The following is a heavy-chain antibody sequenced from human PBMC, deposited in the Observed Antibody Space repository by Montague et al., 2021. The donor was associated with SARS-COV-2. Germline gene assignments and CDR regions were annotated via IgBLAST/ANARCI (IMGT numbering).Heavy chain of an antibody. Sequence: CAISGDSVSSNSATWNWVRQSPSRGLEWLGRTYYRSKWYNDYAVSLRGRVTINPDTSKNQFSRQLNSVTPEDTAIYYCTSGREGNYNVMDVWGQGTTVTVSS. V-gene: IGHV6-1*01. J-gene: IGHJ6*02. CDR1: GDSVSSNSAT. CDR2: TYYRSKWYN. CDR3: TSGREGNYNVMDV. D-gene: IGHD1-1*01.